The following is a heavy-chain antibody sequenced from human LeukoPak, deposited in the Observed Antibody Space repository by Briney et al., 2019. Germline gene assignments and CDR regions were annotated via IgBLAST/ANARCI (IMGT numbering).Heavy chain of an antibody. CDR3: ALVALYYFDY. J-gene: IGHJ4*02. V-gene: IGHV3-21*01. CDR1: GFAFSSYA. Sequence: PGGSLRLSCAAPGFAFSSYAMHWVRQAPGKGLEWVSSISTTSRYIYYADSVKGRFTISRDNAKDSLYLQMNSLRAEDTAVYYCALVALYYFDYWGQGTLVTVSS. CDR2: ISTTSRYI. D-gene: IGHD5-12*01.